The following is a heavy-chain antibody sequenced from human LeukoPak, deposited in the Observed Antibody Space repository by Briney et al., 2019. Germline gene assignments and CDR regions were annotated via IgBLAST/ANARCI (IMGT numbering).Heavy chain of an antibody. CDR1: GGTFSSYA. CDR3: ARAILTPGTTYYYGSGSYYKDY. J-gene: IGHJ4*02. V-gene: IGHV1-69*04. D-gene: IGHD3-10*01. CDR2: IIPILGIA. Sequence: SVKVSCKASGGTFSSYAISWVRQAPGQGLEWMGRIIPILGIANYAQKFQGRVTITADKSTSTAYMELSSLRSEDTAVYYCARAILTPGTTYYYGSGSYYKDYWGQGTLVTVSS.